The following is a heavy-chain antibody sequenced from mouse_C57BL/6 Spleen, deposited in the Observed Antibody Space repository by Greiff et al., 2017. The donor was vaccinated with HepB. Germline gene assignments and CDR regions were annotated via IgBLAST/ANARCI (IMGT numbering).Heavy chain of an antibody. CDR1: GFTFSDYY. CDR3: ARVKKLDFDY. V-gene: IGHV5-16*01. J-gene: IGHJ2*01. D-gene: IGHD4-1*01. CDR2: INYDGSST. Sequence: EVKLMESEGGLVQPGSSMKLSCTASGFTFSDYYMAWVRQVPEKGLEWVANINYDGSSTYYLDSLKSRFIISRDNAKNILYLQMSSLKSEDTATYYCARVKKLDFDYWGQGTTLTVSS.